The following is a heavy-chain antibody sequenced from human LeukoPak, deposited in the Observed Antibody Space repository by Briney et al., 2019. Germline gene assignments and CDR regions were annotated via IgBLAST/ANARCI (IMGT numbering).Heavy chain of an antibody. CDR1: GGTFSSCA. J-gene: IGHJ6*03. Sequence: SVKVSCKASGGTFSSCAISWVRQAPGQGLEWMGGIIPIFGTANYAQKFQGRVTITADESTSTAYMELSSLRSEDTAVYYCARGFYGDPGYYYYYYMDVWGKGTTVTVSS. V-gene: IGHV1-69*13. CDR3: ARGFYGDPGYYYYYYMDV. CDR2: IIPIFGTA. D-gene: IGHD4-17*01.